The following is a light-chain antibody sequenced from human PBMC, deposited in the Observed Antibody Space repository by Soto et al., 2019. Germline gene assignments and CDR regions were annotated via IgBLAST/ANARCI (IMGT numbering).Light chain of an antibody. CDR2: KAS. CDR1: QSVSTW. J-gene: IGKJ2*03. CDR3: QQHNSYVYS. V-gene: IGKV1-5*03. Sequence: DIQMTQSPSILSASVGDTVNITCRASQSVSTWLAWYQQKPGKAPKVMIYKASTLQIGVPSRFSASGSGTEFTLTISSLQPDDFATYYCQQHNSYVYSFGRGTKLES.